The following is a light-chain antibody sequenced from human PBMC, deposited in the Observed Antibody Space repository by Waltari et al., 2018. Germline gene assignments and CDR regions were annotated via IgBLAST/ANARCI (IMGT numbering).Light chain of an antibody. J-gene: IGLJ3*02. Sequence: LVLTQSPSASASLGASVKLTCTLSSGYSSNVIAWLQQQPGKGPRYLMKVNSDGSHRKGDDIPDRFSASNSGTEYYLTISSLQSEDKADYYCQTGGHGTWVFGGGTKLTVL. V-gene: IGLV4-69*01. CDR1: SGYSSNV. CDR2: VNSDGSH. CDR3: QTGGHGTWV.